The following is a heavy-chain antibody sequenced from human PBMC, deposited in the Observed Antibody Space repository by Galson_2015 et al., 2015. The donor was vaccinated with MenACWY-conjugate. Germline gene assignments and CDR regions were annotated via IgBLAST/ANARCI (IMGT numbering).Heavy chain of an antibody. V-gene: IGHV5-10-1*01. CDR2: LNPSDSST. CDR3: ARSAYCGSDCYLVS. Sequence: QSRAEVTKPGESLRISCAGSGYSFTGYRVTWVRQMHGKGLEWMGRLNPSDSSTNYSPSFQGHVTMSADKSISTAYLQWSSLETSDTAMYYCARSAYCGSDCYLVSWGQGALVTVSS. J-gene: IGHJ5*02. D-gene: IGHD2-21*02. CDR1: GYSFTGYR.